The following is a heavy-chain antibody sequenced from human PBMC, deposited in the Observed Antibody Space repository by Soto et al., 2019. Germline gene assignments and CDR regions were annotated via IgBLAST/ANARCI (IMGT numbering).Heavy chain of an antibody. Sequence: SVKVSCKASGGTFSSYTISWVRQAPGQGLEWMGRIIPILGIAYYADSVKGRFTISRDNSKNTLYLQMNSLRAEDTAVYYCAKGAAGSPYWGQGTLVTVSS. CDR1: GGTFSSYT. D-gene: IGHD6-13*01. CDR2: IIPILGIA. CDR3: AKGAAGSPY. V-gene: IGHV1-69*02. J-gene: IGHJ4*02.